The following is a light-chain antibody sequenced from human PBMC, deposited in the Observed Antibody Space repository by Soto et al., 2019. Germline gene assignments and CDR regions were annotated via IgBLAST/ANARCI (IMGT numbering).Light chain of an antibody. V-gene: IGLV2-14*01. Sequence: QSALTRPASVSGSPGQSITISCTGTSSDAGGYNYVSWYQQHPGKAPKLMIYDVSNRPSGVSNRFSGSKSGNTASLTISGLQAEDEADYYCSSYTSSSTYVVFGGGTKVTVL. J-gene: IGLJ2*01. CDR3: SSYTSSSTYVV. CDR2: DVS. CDR1: SSDAGGYNY.